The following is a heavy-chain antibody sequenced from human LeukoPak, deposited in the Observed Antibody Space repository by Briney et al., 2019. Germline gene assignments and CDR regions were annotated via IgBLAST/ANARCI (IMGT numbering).Heavy chain of an antibody. V-gene: IGHV1-8*03. Sequence: ASVKVSCKASGYTFTSYDINWVRQATGQGLEWMGWMNPNSGHTGYAQKFQGRVTITRNTSISTAYMELSSLRSEDTAVYYCARAPGDSLGVYYYYYMDVWGKGTTVTVSS. D-gene: IGHD1-26*01. CDR1: GYTFTSYD. CDR2: MNPNSGHT. CDR3: ARAPGDSLGVYYYYYMDV. J-gene: IGHJ6*03.